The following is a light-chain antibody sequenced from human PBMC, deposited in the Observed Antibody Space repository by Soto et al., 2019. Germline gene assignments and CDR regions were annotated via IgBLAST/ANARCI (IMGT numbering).Light chain of an antibody. CDR3: QHRSNWPRFA. CDR1: QSVSNY. V-gene: IGKV3-11*01. Sequence: EIVLTQSPATLSLSPGERATLSCRASQSVSNYLAWYQERPGQAPRLLIYDASHRATGIPARFSGSGSGTDFTLTISSLEPEDCAVYYCQHRSNWPRFAFGPGPKVDVQ. J-gene: IGKJ3*01. CDR2: DAS.